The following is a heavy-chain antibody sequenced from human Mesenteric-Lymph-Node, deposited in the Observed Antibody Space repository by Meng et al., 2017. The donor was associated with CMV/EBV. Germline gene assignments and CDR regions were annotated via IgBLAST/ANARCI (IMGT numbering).Heavy chain of an antibody. J-gene: IGHJ4*02. D-gene: IGHD3-10*01. Sequence: GESLKISCAASGFTFSTYWMSWVRQAPGKGLEWVANIKEGESEKNYVDSVKGRFTISRDNAKNSLYLQMNSLRAEDTAVYYCARGGSDCDYWGQGTLVTVSS. CDR3: ARGGSDCDY. CDR1: GFTFSTYW. CDR2: IKEGESEK. V-gene: IGHV3-7*04.